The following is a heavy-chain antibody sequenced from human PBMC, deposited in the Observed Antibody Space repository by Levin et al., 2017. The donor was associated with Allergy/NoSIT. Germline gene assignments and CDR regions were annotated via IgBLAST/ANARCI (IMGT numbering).Heavy chain of an antibody. CDR1: GFTFSSYA. Sequence: PGGSLRLSCAASGFTFSSYAIHWVRQAPGKGLEWVAFMSYDGSNTYYADSVKGRFTISRDNSKNTLYLQMNSLKAEDTAVYYCARGSLTGYFDFWGQGTLVTVSS. CDR2: MSYDGSNT. J-gene: IGHJ4*02. D-gene: IGHD1-14*01. CDR3: ARGSLTGYFDF. V-gene: IGHV3-30*04.